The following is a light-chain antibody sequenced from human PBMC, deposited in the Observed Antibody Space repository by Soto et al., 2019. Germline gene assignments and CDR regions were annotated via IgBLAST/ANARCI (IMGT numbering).Light chain of an antibody. J-gene: IGKJ2*01. CDR2: EAS. CDR3: QQRSNWLYT. V-gene: IGKV3-11*01. CDR1: QSVSSY. Sequence: EIVLTQSPATLSLSPGERATLSCRASQSVSSYLAWYQQKPGQAPRLLIYEASNRATGIPARFSGSGSGTDIYLTISSLEPEDFAVYYCQQRSNWLYTFGQGTKLEIK.